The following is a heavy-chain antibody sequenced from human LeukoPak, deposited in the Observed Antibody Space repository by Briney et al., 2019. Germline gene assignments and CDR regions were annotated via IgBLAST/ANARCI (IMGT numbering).Heavy chain of an antibody. V-gene: IGHV3-7*01. CDR2: IKQDGSEK. CDR1: GFTFTSYW. J-gene: IGHJ6*02. Sequence: RGSLRLSCAASGFTFTSYWMSWVRQAPGKGLKWVANIKQDGSEKYYVDSVKGRFTISRDNAKNSLYLEMNSLRVEDTALYYCARGARYYSAVEVWGQGTAVTVSS. CDR3: ARGARYYSAVEV.